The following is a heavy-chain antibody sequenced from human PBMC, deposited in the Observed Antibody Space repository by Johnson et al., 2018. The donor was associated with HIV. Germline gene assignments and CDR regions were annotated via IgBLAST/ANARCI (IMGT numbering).Heavy chain of an antibody. CDR2: ISYDGANK. Sequence: VQLVESGGGVVRPGGSLRLSCTGSGFTFGDYAMSWVRQAPGKGLEWVAVISYDGANKYYADSVKGPFTISRDNSKNTLYLQMNSLRAEDTAMYYCARGRGALDIWGQGRMVTVSS. V-gene: IGHV3-30-3*01. D-gene: IGHD3-16*01. CDR1: GFTFGDYA. J-gene: IGHJ3*02. CDR3: ARGRGALDI.